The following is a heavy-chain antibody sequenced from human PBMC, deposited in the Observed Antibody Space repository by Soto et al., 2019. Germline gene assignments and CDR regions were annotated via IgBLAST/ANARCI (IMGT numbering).Heavy chain of an antibody. D-gene: IGHD5-12*01. J-gene: IGHJ4*02. V-gene: IGHV1-18*01. CDR1: GYSLSNNG. Sequence: QVQLVQSGAEVKNPGASVKVSCKASGYSLSNNGISWVRQAPGRGLEWMGWNSAHNGGTKYAQELQGRVTMTTDTSTSTAYMELWSLRSDDTAVYYCARVKEVATIIDYWGQGTLVTVSS. CDR3: ARVKEVATIIDY. CDR2: NSAHNGGT.